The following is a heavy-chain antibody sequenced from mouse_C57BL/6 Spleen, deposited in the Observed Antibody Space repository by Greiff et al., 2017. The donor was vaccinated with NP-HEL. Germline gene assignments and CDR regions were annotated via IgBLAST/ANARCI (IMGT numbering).Heavy chain of an antibody. CDR1: GFTFSDYG. D-gene: IGHD2-12*01. CDR2: ISSGSSTF. CDR3: GRDYIYDY. V-gene: IGHV5-17*01. Sequence: EVMLVESGGGLVKPGGSLKLSCAASGFTFSDYGMHWVRQAPEKGLEWVAYISSGSSTFYYAYTVKGRFTISRDNAKNTLFLQMTRLGSAVTAMYLCGRDYIYDYWGQGTTLTVSS. J-gene: IGHJ2*01.